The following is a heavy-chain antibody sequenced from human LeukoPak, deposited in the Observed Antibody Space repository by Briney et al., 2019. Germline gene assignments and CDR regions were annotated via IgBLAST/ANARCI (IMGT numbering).Heavy chain of an antibody. CDR3: ARREFGRWFDP. CDR1: GGSVSSSSYY. J-gene: IGHJ5*02. D-gene: IGHD2/OR15-2a*01. CDR2: IYYSGST. Sequence: SETLSLTCTVSGGSVSSSSYYGDWIRQPPGKGLEWIGSIYYSGSTYYNPSLKSRVTMSVDTPKNQFSLKLTSVTAADTAVYYCARREFGRWFDPWGQGTLVTVSS. V-gene: IGHV4-39*01.